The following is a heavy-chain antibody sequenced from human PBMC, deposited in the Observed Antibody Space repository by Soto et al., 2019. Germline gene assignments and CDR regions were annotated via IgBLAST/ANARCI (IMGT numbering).Heavy chain of an antibody. Sequence: ASVKVSCKASGYTFTGYYMHWVRQAPGQGLEWMGGIIPIFGTPNYAQKFQGRVTITADESTSTVYMELRTLRPEDTAVYYCAREGLVLVPTTVNSDYYYYAMDVWGQGTTVTVSS. CDR2: IIPIFGTP. J-gene: IGHJ6*02. CDR1: GYTFTGYY. CDR3: AREGLVLVPTTVNSDYYYYAMDV. D-gene: IGHD4-17*01. V-gene: IGHV1-69*13.